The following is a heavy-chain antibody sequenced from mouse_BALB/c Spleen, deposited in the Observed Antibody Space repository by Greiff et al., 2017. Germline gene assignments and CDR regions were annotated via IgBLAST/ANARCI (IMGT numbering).Heavy chain of an antibody. CDR2: ISNGGGST. V-gene: IGHV5-12-2*01. Sequence: EVMLVESGGGLVQPGGSLKLSCAASGFTFSSYTMSWVRQTPEKRLEWVAYISNGGGSTYYPDTVKGRFTISRDNAKNTLYLQMSSLKSEDTAMYYCARHENYGYFDYWGQGTTLTVSS. CDR3: ARHENYGYFDY. D-gene: IGHD1-1*01. CDR1: GFTFSSYT. J-gene: IGHJ2*01.